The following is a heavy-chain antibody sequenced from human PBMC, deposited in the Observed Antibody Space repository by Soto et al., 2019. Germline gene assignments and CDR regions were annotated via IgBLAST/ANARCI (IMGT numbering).Heavy chain of an antibody. CDR3: AGDDRAEAGRRFDP. Sequence: QVQLVQSGAEVKKPGSSVKVSCKASGGTFSSYAISWVRQAPGQGLEWMGGIIPIFGTANCAQKFQGRVTITTDECTSTDDMELRRLRAEDTAVYYCAGDDRAEAGRRFDPWGQGTLVTLSS. CDR1: GGTFSSYA. D-gene: IGHD6-19*01. CDR2: IIPIFGTA. J-gene: IGHJ5*02. V-gene: IGHV1-69*01.